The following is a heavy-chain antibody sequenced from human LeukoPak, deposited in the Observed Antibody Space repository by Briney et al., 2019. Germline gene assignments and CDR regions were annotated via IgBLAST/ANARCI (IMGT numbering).Heavy chain of an antibody. CDR2: FDPEDGET. CDR3: ATSGYYGSGSYLYWYFDL. V-gene: IGHV1-24*01. Sequence: ASANLSCKFSVYTLTELSMHCVRQAPGKGREWMGGFDPEDGETIYAQKFQGRVTMTEDTSTDTAYMELSSLRSEDTAVYYCATSGYYGSGSYLYWYFDLWGRGTLVTVSS. CDR1: VYTLTELS. D-gene: IGHD3-10*01. J-gene: IGHJ2*01.